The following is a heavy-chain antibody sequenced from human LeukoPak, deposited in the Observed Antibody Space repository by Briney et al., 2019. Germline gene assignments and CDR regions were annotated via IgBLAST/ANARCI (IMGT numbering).Heavy chain of an antibody. D-gene: IGHD3-22*01. J-gene: IGHJ1*01. CDR1: GGSISSYY. CDR3: ASTTYYYDSSGYSLLLQH. CDR2: IYYSGST. Sequence: SETLSLTCTVSGGSISSYYWSWIRQPPGKGLEWIGYIYYSGSTNYNPSLKSRVTISVDTSKNQFSLKLSSVTAADTAVYYCASTTYYYDSSGYSLLLQHWGQGTLVTVSS. V-gene: IGHV4-59*08.